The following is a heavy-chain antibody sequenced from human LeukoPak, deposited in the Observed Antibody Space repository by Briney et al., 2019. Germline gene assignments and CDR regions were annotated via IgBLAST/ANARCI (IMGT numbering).Heavy chain of an antibody. CDR3: ARLYSGSPDY. V-gene: IGHV4-38-2*01. J-gene: IGHJ4*02. Sequence: PSETLSLTCAVSGYSISGGYYWGWIRPPPGKGLEWIRTIYHRGNTYYNPSLKSRVTISVDTSKNQFSLKLPSVTAADTAVYFCARLYSGSPDYWGQGTLVTVSS. CDR1: GYSISGGYY. D-gene: IGHD5-12*01. CDR2: IYHRGNT.